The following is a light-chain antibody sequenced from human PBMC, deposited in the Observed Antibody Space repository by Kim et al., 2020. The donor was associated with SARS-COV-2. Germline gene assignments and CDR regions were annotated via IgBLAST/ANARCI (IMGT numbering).Light chain of an antibody. Sequence: EIVLTQSPATLSLSPGERANLSCRASQGVSSYFAWYQQKPGQAPRLLIYYASNRATGIPARFSVSGSGTDFTLTISSLEPDDFAVYYWPQRRNWSPNTSAQGTRVESK. CDR3: PQRRNWSPNT. V-gene: IGKV3-11*01. CDR1: QGVSSY. J-gene: IGKJ5*01. CDR2: YAS.